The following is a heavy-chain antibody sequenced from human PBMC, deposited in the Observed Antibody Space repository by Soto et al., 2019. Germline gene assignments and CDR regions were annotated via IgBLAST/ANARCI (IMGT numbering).Heavy chain of an antibody. V-gene: IGHV4-59*01. J-gene: IGHJ6*03. CDR2: IHYSGST. Sequence: SETLSLTCTVSGGSITSYYWSWIRQPPGKGLEWIGYIHYSGSTNYNPSLKSRVTISRDTSKNQLSLRLGSVTGADTAVYYCARDDADYGYYYMDVWGKGTTVTVSS. D-gene: IGHD4-17*01. CDR3: ARDDADYGYYYMDV. CDR1: GGSITSYY.